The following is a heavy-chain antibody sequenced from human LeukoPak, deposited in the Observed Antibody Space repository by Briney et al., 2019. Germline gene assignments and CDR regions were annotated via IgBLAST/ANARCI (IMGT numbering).Heavy chain of an antibody. V-gene: IGHV1-2*06. Sequence: ASVKVSCKASGNTFTGYYMHWVRQAPGQGLEWMGRINPNSGGTNYAQKFQGRVTMTRDTSISTAYMELSRLRSDDTAVYYCTRERTPYLYDSSGYDHRGWFDPWGQGPLVTVSS. CDR2: INPNSGGT. D-gene: IGHD3-22*01. CDR3: TRERTPYLYDSSGYDHRGWFDP. CDR1: GNTFTGYY. J-gene: IGHJ5*02.